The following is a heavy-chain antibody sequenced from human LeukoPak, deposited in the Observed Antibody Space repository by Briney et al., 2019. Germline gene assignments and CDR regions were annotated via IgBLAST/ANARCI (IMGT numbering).Heavy chain of an antibody. CDR3: AGRITIFGVVTNYYYGMDV. J-gene: IGHJ6*02. CDR1: GFTFSDYY. D-gene: IGHD3-3*01. CDR2: ISSSGSTI. V-gene: IGHV3-11*01. Sequence: GGSLRLSCAASGFTFSDYYMSWIRQAPGKGLEWVSYISSSGSTIYYADSVKGRFTVSRDNAKNSLYLQMNSLRAEDTAVYYCAGRITIFGVVTNYYYGMDVWGQGTTVTVSS.